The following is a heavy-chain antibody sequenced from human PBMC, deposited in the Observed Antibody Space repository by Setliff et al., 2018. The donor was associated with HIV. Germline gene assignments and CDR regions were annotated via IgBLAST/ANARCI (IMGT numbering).Heavy chain of an antibody. J-gene: IGHJ4*02. D-gene: IGHD6-13*01. CDR3: AKDRGSTWYGPIDY. CDR2: ISYDGSNK. CDR1: GFTLSSYA. Sequence: HPGGSLRLSCAASGFTLSSYAMHWVRQAPGKGLEWVAVISYDGSNKYYADSVKGRFTISRDNSKNTLYLQMNSLRGEDTAVYYCAKDRGSTWYGPIDYWGQGTLVTVSS. V-gene: IGHV3-30*04.